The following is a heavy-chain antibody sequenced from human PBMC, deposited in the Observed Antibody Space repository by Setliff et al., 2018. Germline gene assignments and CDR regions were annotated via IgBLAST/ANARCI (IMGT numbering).Heavy chain of an antibody. CDR2: IYYSGST. CDR3: ARHEFVGGYYGSVTYRHFDY. J-gene: IGHJ4*02. D-gene: IGHD3-10*01. CDR1: SGSISSDNYY. Sequence: PSETLSLTCTVSSGSISSDNYYWGWIRQPPGKGLEWIGYIYYSGSTNYNPSLKSRVTISVDTSKNQFSLQVTSLAATDTALYFCARHEFVGGYYGSVTYRHFDYWGQGILVTVSS. V-gene: IGHV4-61*05.